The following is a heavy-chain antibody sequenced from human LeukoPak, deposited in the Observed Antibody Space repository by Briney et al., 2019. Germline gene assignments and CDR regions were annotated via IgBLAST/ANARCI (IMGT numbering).Heavy chain of an antibody. V-gene: IGHV4-61*02. CDR2: IYTSGST. D-gene: IGHD3-22*01. J-gene: IGHJ4*02. CDR1: GGSISSGSYY. CDR3: ARGGYYYDSSGYYYNDY. Sequence: SETLSLTCTVSGGSISSGSYYCSCIRQPAGKGLEWIGRIYTSGSTNYNPSLKSRVTISVETSKKQFSLQLSSVTAADTAVYYCARGGYYYDSSGYYYNDYWGQGTLVTVSS.